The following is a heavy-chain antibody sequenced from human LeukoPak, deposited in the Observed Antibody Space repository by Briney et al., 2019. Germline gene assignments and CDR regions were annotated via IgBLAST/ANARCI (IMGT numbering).Heavy chain of an antibody. CDR3: ARRATTWFDP. D-gene: IGHD5-12*01. CDR2: IYYSGST. V-gene: IGHV4-30-4*01. Sequence: SSETLSLTCTVSGGSISSGDYYWSWIRQPPGKGLEWIGYIYYSGSTYYNPSLKSRVAISVDTSKNQFSLKLSSVTAADTAVYYCARRATTWFDPWGQGTLVTVSS. J-gene: IGHJ5*02. CDR1: GGSISSGDYY.